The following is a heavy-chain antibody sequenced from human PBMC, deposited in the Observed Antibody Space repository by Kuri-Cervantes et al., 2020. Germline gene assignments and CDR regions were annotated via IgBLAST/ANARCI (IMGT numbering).Heavy chain of an antibody. V-gene: IGHV3-48*02. Sequence: LKISCAASGFTFSSYSINWVRQAPGKGLEWVSYISSSSTTIYHADSVKGRFTISRDNAKNPLYLQMNSLRDEDTAVYYCARDPLRVFGWLSEYYFDYWGQGTLVTVSS. D-gene: IGHD3-9*01. J-gene: IGHJ4*02. CDR3: ARDPLRVFGWLSEYYFDY. CDR1: GFTFSSYS. CDR2: ISSSSTTI.